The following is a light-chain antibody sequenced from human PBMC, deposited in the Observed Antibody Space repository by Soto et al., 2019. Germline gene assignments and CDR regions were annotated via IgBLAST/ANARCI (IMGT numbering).Light chain of an antibody. CDR3: QQFAFSPPRYT. J-gene: IGKJ2*01. V-gene: IGKV3-20*01. Sequence: EIVLTQSPGTLSLSPGERATLSCRADQSVDSRYLAWYQQKPGQAPRLLIHGAFTRATGIPDRFSGSGSGTDFTLTITSLEPEDFAVYYCQQFAFSPPRYTFGQGTKLEIK. CDR1: QSVDSRY. CDR2: GAF.